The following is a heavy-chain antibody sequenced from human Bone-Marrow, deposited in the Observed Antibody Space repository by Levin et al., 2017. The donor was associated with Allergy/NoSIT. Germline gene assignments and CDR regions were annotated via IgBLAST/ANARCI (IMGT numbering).Heavy chain of an antibody. CDR2: IWYDGSNK. CDR3: ARGHPGIAAAGHDNDDY. D-gene: IGHD6-13*01. J-gene: IGHJ4*02. CDR1: GFTFSSYG. Sequence: PGESLKISCAASGFTFSSYGMHWVRQAPGKGLEWVAVIWYDGSNKYYADSVKGRFTISRDNSKNTLYLQMNSLRAEDTAVYYCARGHPGIAAAGHDNDDYWGQGTLVTVSS. V-gene: IGHV3-33*01.